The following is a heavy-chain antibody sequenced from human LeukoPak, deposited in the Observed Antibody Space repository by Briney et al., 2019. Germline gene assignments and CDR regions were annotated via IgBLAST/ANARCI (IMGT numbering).Heavy chain of an antibody. Sequence: GGSLRLSCAASGFTVSSNYMSWVRQAPGKGLEWVSVIYSGGSTYYADSVKGRFTISRDNSKNTLYLQMNSLRAEDTAVYYCARAAALRWLQRYYFDYWGQGTLVTVSS. V-gene: IGHV3-53*01. CDR2: IYSGGST. J-gene: IGHJ4*02. D-gene: IGHD5-24*01. CDR3: ARAAALRWLQRYYFDY. CDR1: GFTVSSNY.